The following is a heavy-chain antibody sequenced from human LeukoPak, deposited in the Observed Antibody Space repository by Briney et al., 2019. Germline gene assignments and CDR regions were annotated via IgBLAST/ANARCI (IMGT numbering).Heavy chain of an antibody. CDR1: GFTFSDYF. CDR3: AREIIEVPGSFDY. J-gene: IGHJ4*02. Sequence: GGSLRLSCAASGFTFSDYFISWIRQTPGKGLEWISYINSGSGYTKYYADSGKGRFTISRDNARNSVYLQMNSLRAEDTAVYYCAREIIEVPGSFDYWGQGILVTVSS. D-gene: IGHD6-19*01. V-gene: IGHV3-11*04. CDR2: INSGSGYTK.